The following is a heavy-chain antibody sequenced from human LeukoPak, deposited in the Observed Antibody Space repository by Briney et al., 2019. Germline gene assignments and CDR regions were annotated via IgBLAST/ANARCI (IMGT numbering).Heavy chain of an antibody. CDR2: IYDSGST. J-gene: IGHJ4*02. CDR3: VATAAGLPY. CDR1: GVSISSYY. Sequence: PSETLSLTCTVSGVSISSYYWSWIRQPPGKGLEWIGHIYDSGSTKYNPSLKSRVTMSLDTSKNQCSLKLRPVTAADTAVYYCVATAAGLPYWGQGILVTVSS. D-gene: IGHD6-13*01. V-gene: IGHV4-59*01.